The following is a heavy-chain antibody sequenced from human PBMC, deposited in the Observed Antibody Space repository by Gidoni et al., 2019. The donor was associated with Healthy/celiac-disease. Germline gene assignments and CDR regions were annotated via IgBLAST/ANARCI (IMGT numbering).Heavy chain of an antibody. J-gene: IGHJ4*02. V-gene: IGHV3-74*01. CDR3: ARRDCSSTSCYPDY. CDR1: GLTFSSYW. D-gene: IGHD2-2*01. Sequence: ELQLVESGGGLVQPGGSLSLPCAASGLTFSSYWMHWVRQAPGKGLVWVSRINSDGSSTSYADSVKGRFTISRDNAENTLYLQMNSLRAEDTAVYYCARRDCSSTSCYPDYWGQGTLVTVSS. CDR2: INSDGSST.